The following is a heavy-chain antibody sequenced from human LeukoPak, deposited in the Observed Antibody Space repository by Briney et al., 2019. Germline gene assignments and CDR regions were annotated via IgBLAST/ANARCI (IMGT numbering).Heavy chain of an antibody. CDR2: IIPIFGTA. D-gene: IGHD3-3*02. Sequence: GASVKVSCKASGGTFSSYAISWVRQAPGQGLEWMGGIIPIFGTANYAQKFQGRVTITADESTSTAYMELSSLRSEDTAVYYCARHFWSSNYFDYWGQGTLVTVSS. CDR1: GGTFSSYA. J-gene: IGHJ4*02. V-gene: IGHV1-69*13. CDR3: ARHFWSSNYFDY.